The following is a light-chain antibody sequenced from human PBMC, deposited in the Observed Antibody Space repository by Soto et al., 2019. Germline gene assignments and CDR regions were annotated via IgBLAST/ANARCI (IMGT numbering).Light chain of an antibody. V-gene: IGKV1-39*01. CDR1: QSISSY. CDR3: QQSYSTPYT. Sequence: DIQMTQSPSSLSASVGDRVTITCRASQSISSYLNWYQQKSWKVPKLLIYAASSLQSGVPSRFSGSGSGTDFTLTVSSLQPEDFATYYCQQSYSTPYTFGQGTKLEIK. CDR2: AAS. J-gene: IGKJ2*01.